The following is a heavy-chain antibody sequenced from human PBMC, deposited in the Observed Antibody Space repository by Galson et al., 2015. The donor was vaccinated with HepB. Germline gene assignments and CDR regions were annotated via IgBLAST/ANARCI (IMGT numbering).Heavy chain of an antibody. V-gene: IGHV7-4-1*02. CDR3: ARCPTGALDY. D-gene: IGHD1-1*01. CDR1: GYRFIEYG. Sequence: SVKVSCKASGYRFIEYGVNWVRQAPGQGLEWMGWINPNTGNPTYAQGFTGRFVFSSDTSVTTAYLQISGLAPDDSAIYFCARCPTGALDYWGQGTLVTVSS. CDR2: INPNTGNP. J-gene: IGHJ4*02.